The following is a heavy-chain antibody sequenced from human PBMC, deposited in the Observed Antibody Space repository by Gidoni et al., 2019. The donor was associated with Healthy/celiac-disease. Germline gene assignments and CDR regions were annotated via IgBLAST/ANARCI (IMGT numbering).Heavy chain of an antibody. CDR2: IAYDGSNK. V-gene: IGHV3-30-3*01. CDR3: AREGGDYYWYFDI. D-gene: IGHD4-17*01. J-gene: IGHJ2*01. Sequence: QVPLVESVGVVVQPGRSLRLSCAASGFTFSSYAMHWVRQAPGKGLEWVAVIAYDGSNKYYADSVKGRFTISRDNYKNTLYLQMNSLRAEDTAVYYCAREGGDYYWYFDIWGRGTLVTVSS. CDR1: GFTFSSYA.